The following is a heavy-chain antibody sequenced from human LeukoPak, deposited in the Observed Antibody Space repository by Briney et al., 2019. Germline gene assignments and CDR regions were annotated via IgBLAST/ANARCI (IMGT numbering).Heavy chain of an antibody. D-gene: IGHD1-1*01. V-gene: IGHV4-39*01. CDR3: ARRAYSAAYWKHFDY. CDR1: GGSISSSSDY. J-gene: IGHJ4*02. Sequence: PSETLSLTCTVSGGSISSSSDYWGWLRQAPGKGLEWIGSIYYHENTYYNSSLKSRITISVDTSKNKFSLKLNSVTAADTAVYFCARRAYSAAYWKHFDYWGQGTLVTVSS. CDR2: IYYHENT.